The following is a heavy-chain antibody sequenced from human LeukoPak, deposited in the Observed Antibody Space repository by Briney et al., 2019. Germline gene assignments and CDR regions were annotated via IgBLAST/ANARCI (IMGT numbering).Heavy chain of an antibody. CDR2: ISSSSSYI. V-gene: IGHV3-21*01. D-gene: IGHD6-13*01. Sequence: KPGGSLRLSCAASGFTFSSYAMSWVRQAPGKGLEWVSSISSSSSYIYYADSVKGRFTISRDNAKNSLYLQMNSLRAEDTAVYYCASGIARGSFDYWGQGTLVTVSS. CDR1: GFTFSSYA. J-gene: IGHJ4*02. CDR3: ASGIARGSFDY.